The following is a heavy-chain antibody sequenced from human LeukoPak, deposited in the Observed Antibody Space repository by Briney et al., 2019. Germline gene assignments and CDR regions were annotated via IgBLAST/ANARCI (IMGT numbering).Heavy chain of an antibody. D-gene: IGHD4-17*01. Sequence: ASVKVSCKASGYTFTSYAIHWVRQAPGQRLEWMGWINAGNGNTESSQKFQGRVTITRDTSASTAYMELSSLRSEDTAVYYCARGPGGDYAPFDFWGQGTLVTVSS. J-gene: IGHJ4*02. CDR2: INAGNGNT. CDR1: GYTFTSYA. CDR3: ARGPGGDYAPFDF. V-gene: IGHV1-3*01.